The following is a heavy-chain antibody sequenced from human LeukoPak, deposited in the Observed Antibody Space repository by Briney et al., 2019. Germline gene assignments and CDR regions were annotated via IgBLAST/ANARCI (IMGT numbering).Heavy chain of an antibody. D-gene: IGHD3-22*01. Sequence: SVKVSCKASGYTFTSYGISWVRQAPGQGLEWMGRIIPIFGTANYAQKFQGRVTITTDESTSTAYMELSSLRSEDTAVYYCAREGFYYDDAKSGSGIDYWGQGTLVTVSS. J-gene: IGHJ4*02. CDR3: AREGFYYDDAKSGSGIDY. CDR2: IIPIFGTA. CDR1: GYTFTSYG. V-gene: IGHV1-69*05.